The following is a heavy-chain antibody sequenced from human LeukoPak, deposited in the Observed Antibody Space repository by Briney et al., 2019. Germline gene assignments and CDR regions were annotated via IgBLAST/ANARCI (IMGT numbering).Heavy chain of an antibody. V-gene: IGHV4-59*01. J-gene: IGHJ2*01. CDR2: IYYSGST. CDR3: ARYIVAGWYFDL. CDR1: GGSISSYY. D-gene: IGHD2-15*01. Sequence: PSETLSLTCTVSGGSISSYYWSWIRQPPGKGLEWIGYIYYSGSTNYNPSLKSRVTISVDTSKNQFSLKLSSVTAADTAVYYCARYIVAGWYFDLWGRGTLVTVSS.